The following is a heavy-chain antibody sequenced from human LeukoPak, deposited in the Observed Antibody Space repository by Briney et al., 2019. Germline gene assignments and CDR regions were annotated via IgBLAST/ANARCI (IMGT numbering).Heavy chain of an antibody. J-gene: IGHJ4*02. D-gene: IGHD4-17*01. CDR2: INPNSGGT. CDR1: GYTFTGYY. Sequence: GASVKVSCKASGYTFTGYYMHCVRQAPGQGLEWMGRINPNSGGTNYAQKFQGRVTMTRDTSISTAYMELSRLRSDDTAVYYCARDINDYGDYEVGYWGQGTLVTVSS. V-gene: IGHV1-2*06. CDR3: ARDINDYGDYEVGY.